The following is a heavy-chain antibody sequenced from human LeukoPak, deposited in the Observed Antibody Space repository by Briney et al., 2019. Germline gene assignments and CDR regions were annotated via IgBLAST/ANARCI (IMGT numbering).Heavy chain of an antibody. CDR3: ARERFGEYFDY. CDR2: IYHSGST. D-gene: IGHD3-10*01. CDR1: GYSISSGYY. V-gene: IGHV4-38-2*02. Sequence: SETLSLTCTVSGYSISSGYYWGWIRQPPGKGLEWIGSIYHSGSTYYNPSLKSRVTISVDTSKNQFSLKLSSVTAADTAVYYCARERFGEYFDYWGQGTLVTVSS. J-gene: IGHJ4*02.